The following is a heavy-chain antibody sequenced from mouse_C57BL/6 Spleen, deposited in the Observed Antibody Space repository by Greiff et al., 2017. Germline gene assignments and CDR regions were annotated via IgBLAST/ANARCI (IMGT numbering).Heavy chain of an antibody. CDR2: IYPGSGST. Sequence: QVQLKQPGAELVKPGASVKMSCKASGYTFTSYWITWVKQRPGQGLEWIGDIYPGSGSTNYNEKFKSKATLTVDTSSSTAYMQLSSLRSEDSAVYYCARSRDGYLYYFVSWGQDAPLTLSS. CDR1: GYTFTSYW. V-gene: IGHV1-55*01. CDR3: ARSRDGYLYYFVS. D-gene: IGHD2-3*01. J-gene: IGHJ2*01.